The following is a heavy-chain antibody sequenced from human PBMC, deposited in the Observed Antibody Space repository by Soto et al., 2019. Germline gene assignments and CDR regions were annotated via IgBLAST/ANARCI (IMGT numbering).Heavy chain of an antibody. CDR2: ISGSGDST. CDR3: AQGRGLVSPHY. CDR1: GISFSSYA. V-gene: IGHV3-23*01. D-gene: IGHD3-9*01. J-gene: IGHJ4*02. Sequence: GGSLRRSCAACGISFSSYAMNWVRQAPGKGLEWVSDISGSGDSTYYADSVKGRFTISRDNSKNTMFLQINSLRAEDTAVYYCAQGRGLVSPHYWGQGTLVTVSS.